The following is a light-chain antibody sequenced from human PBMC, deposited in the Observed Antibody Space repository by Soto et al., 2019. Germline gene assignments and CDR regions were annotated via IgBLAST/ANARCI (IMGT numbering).Light chain of an antibody. Sequence: DVQMTQSPSNLSASVGDRVTITCRASQSISGWLAWYQQRPGTAPKLMIYKASTLETGVPSRFSGSGSGTEFTLTINNLQPDDFATYYCQQYAGYSRTFGQGTKVEIK. J-gene: IGKJ1*01. CDR3: QQYAGYSRT. CDR2: KAS. V-gene: IGKV1-5*03. CDR1: QSISGW.